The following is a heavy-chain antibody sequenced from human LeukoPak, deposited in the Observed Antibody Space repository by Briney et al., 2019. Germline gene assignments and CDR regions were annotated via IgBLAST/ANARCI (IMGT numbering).Heavy chain of an antibody. CDR2: IYPGDSDT. CDR1: GYSFTNYW. J-gene: IGHJ6*02. D-gene: IGHD3-10*01. V-gene: IGHV5-51*01. Sequence: GESLKISCKGSGYSFTNYWIGWVRQMPGKGLEWMGIIYPGDSDTRYGPSFQGQVTISADKSISTAYLQWSSLGASDTAIYYCARSGQLLWVGDARRPYYYAIDVWGQGTTVTVSS. CDR3: ARSGQLLWVGDARRPYYYAIDV.